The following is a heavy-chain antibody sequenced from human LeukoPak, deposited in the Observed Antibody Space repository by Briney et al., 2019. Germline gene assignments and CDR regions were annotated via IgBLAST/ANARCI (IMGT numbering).Heavy chain of an antibody. CDR1: GGSFSGYY. CDR3: AIFSLERGGTFDY. J-gene: IGHJ4*02. D-gene: IGHD1-1*01. CDR2: INHSGST. Sequence: PSETLSLTCAVYGGSFSGYYWSWIRQPPGKGLEWIGEINHSGSTNYNPSLKSRVTISVDTSKNQFSLKLSSVTAADTAVYYCAIFSLERGGTFDYWGQGTLVTVSS. V-gene: IGHV4-34*01.